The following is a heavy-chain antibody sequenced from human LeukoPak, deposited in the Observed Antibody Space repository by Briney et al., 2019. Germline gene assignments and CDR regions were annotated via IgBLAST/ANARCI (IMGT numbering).Heavy chain of an antibody. CDR2: IYHSGST. D-gene: IGHD1-26*01. CDR3: ARELLGSYWGGDY. CDR1: GGSISSSSYY. V-gene: IGHV4-39*07. J-gene: IGHJ4*02. Sequence: PSETLSLTCTVSGGSISSSSYYWGWIRQPPGKGLEWIGSIYHSGSTYYNPSLKSRVTISVDTSKNQFSLKLSSVTAADTAVYYCARELLGSYWGGDYWGQGTLVTVSS.